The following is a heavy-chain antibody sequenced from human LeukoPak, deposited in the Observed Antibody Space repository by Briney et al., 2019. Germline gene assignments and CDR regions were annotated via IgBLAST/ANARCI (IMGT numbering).Heavy chain of an antibody. Sequence: GGSLRLSCAASGLTFSSYGMHWVRQAPGKGLEWVAFIRYDGSNKYYADSVKGRFTISRDNFKNTLYLQMDSLRAEDTAMYYCARDVGYYYDGSGIYWGQGTLVTVSS. CDR1: GLTFSSYG. J-gene: IGHJ4*02. D-gene: IGHD3-22*01. V-gene: IGHV3-30*02. CDR2: IRYDGSNK. CDR3: ARDVGYYYDGSGIY.